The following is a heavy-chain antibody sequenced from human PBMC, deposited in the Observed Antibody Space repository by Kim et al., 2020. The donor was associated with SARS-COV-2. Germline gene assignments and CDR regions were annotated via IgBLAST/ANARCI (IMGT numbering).Heavy chain of an antibody. D-gene: IGHD3-22*01. V-gene: IGHV3-7*03. Sequence: GGSLRLSCAASGFTFSSYWMNWVRQAPGKGLEWVPNIKEDGSEKYSVDSVKGRFTISRDNAKNSVYLQMNSLRAEDTAVYYCARVVVGYYYDTSGYSYYWYFDLWGRGTLVTVSS. CDR1: GFTFSSYW. CDR2: IKEDGSEK. J-gene: IGHJ2*01. CDR3: ARVVVGYYYDTSGYSYYWYFDL.